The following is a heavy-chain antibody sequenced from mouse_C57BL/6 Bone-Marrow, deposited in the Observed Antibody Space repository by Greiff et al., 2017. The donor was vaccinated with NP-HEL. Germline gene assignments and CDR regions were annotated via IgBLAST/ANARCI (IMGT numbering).Heavy chain of an antibody. D-gene: IGHD2-5*01. V-gene: IGHV1-64*01. CDR3: ARDYSNYVWYFDV. Sequence: VQLQQPGAELVKPGASVKLSCKASGYTFTSYWMHWVKQRPGQGLEWIGMIHPNSGSTNYNEKFKSKATLTVDKSSSTAYMQLSSLTSEDSAVYYCARDYSNYVWYFDVWGTGTTVTVSS. CDR2: IHPNSGST. J-gene: IGHJ1*03. CDR1: GYTFTSYW.